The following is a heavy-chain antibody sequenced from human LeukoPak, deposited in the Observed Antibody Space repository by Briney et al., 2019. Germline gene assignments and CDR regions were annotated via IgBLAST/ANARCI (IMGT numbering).Heavy chain of an antibody. CDR1: ADSISNFW. V-gene: IGHV4-4*07. CDR2: IHTSGGN. CDR3: VRFPSFYDLSGAANAFDI. Sequence: PSETLSLTCTVSADSISNFWWNWIRLPAGKGLEWIGRIHTSGGNNYNPSLRSRVTMSLDTSKNQFSLQLTSVTAADTAVYYCVRFPSFYDLSGAANAFDIWGQGTMVIVSS. J-gene: IGHJ3*02. D-gene: IGHD2-15*01.